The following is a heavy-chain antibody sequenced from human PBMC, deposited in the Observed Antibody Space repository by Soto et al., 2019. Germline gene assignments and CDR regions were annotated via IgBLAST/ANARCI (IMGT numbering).Heavy chain of an antibody. V-gene: IGHV4-31*03. CDR2: LSYSGST. CDR1: GDSINSGGSY. D-gene: IGHD3-16*01. J-gene: IGHJ4*02. Sequence: QVQLQESGPGLVKPSQTLSLTCTVSGDSINSGGSYWSWIRQHPGKGLEWMGYLSYSGSTYYNPSLKSRVTMSLDTSKNQFSLKLSSVNAADTAVYYCARHTLTVYYFDYWGQGTLVTVSS. CDR3: ARHTLTVYYFDY.